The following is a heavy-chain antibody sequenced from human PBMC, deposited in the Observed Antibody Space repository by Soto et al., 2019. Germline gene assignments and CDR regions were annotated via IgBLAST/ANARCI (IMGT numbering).Heavy chain of an antibody. CDR1: GFTFSSYG. V-gene: IGHV3-33*01. CDR2: IWYDGSNK. D-gene: IGHD3-10*01. Sequence: GGSLRLSCAASGFTFSSYGMHWVRQAPGKGLEWVAVIWYDGSNKYYADSVKGRFTISRDNSKNTLYLQMSNLRAEDTAVYYCARELLGLLWFGESSYGMDVWGQGTTVTVSS. J-gene: IGHJ6*02. CDR3: ARELLGLLWFGESSYGMDV.